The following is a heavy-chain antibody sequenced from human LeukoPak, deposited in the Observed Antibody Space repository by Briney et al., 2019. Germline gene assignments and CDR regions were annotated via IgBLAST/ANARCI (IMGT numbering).Heavy chain of an antibody. J-gene: IGHJ4*02. Sequence: ASVKVSCKASGYTFTSYGISWVRQVPGQGLEWMGWVSAYNGNTNYAQKFQGRVTMTTDTPTSTVYMELRSLRSDDTAVYYCGRHDGGSGWPWLGIDYWGQGTLVTVSS. CDR2: VSAYNGNT. CDR3: GRHDGGSGWPWLGIDY. V-gene: IGHV1-18*01. CDR1: GYTFTSYG. D-gene: IGHD6-25*01.